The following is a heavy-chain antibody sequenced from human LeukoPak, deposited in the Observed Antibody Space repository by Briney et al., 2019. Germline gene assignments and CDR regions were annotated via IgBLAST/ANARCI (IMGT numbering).Heavy chain of an antibody. CDR2: INHSGST. Sequence: SETLSLTCAVYGGSFSGYYWSRIRQPPGKGLEWIGEINHSGSTNYNPSLKSRVTISVDTSKNQFSLKLSSVTAADTAVYYCARTYYYGSGSYYLGLPFDYWGQGTLVTVSS. V-gene: IGHV4-34*01. CDR3: ARTYYYGSGSYYLGLPFDY. J-gene: IGHJ4*02. D-gene: IGHD3-10*01. CDR1: GGSFSGYY.